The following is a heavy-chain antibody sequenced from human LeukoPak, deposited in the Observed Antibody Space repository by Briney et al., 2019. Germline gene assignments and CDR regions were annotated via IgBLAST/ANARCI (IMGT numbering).Heavy chain of an antibody. V-gene: IGHV3-53*04. D-gene: IGHD6-19*01. CDR1: GFTFSSNY. CDR3: AREIGGWYGYAFDI. CDR2: IYSGGST. Sequence: GGSLRLSCAASGFTFSSNYMSWVRQAPGKGLEWGSVIYSGGSTYYSDSVKGRFTISRHNSKNTLYLQMNSLRAEDTAVYYCAREIGGWYGYAFDIWGQGTMVTVSS. J-gene: IGHJ3*02.